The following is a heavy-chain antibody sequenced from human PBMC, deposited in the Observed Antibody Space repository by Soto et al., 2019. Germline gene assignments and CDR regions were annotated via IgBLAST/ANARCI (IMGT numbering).Heavy chain of an antibody. Sequence: AGGSLRLSCAASGFTFSSYWMHWVRQAPGKGLVWVSRINSDGSSTSYADSVKGRFTISRDNAKHTRYLQMNSLRAEDTAVYYCAREVKDFWSGYYYYYGMDVWGQGTTVTVSS. V-gene: IGHV3-74*01. CDR1: GFTFSSYW. CDR2: INSDGSST. J-gene: IGHJ6*02. D-gene: IGHD3-3*01. CDR3: AREVKDFWSGYYYYYGMDV.